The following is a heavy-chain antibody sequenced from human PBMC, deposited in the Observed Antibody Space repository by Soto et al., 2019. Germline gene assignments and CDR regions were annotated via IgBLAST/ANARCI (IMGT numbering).Heavy chain of an antibody. D-gene: IGHD2-21*02. V-gene: IGHV3-30-3*01. CDR2: ISYDGSNK. CDR3: ARXPPAYCGGDCYSAIDAFDI. CDR1: GFTFSSYA. Sequence: PGESLRLSFAASGFTFSSYAMHWFRQDPGKGLERVAVISYDGSNKYYADSVKGRFTISRDNSKNTLYLQMNSLRAEDTAVYYCARXPPAYCGGDCYSAIDAFDILGQGTMVTVSS. J-gene: IGHJ3*02.